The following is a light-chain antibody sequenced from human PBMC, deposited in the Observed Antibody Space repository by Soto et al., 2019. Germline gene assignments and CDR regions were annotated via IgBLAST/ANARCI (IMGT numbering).Light chain of an antibody. Sequence: EIVLTQSPGTLSLSPGERATLSCRAIQSVISNLAWYQQKPGQAPRLLIYGASIRATGIPARFSGRGSGTDFTLTISRLEPEDFAVYYCQQYGSSPPSSTFGQGTRLEI. J-gene: IGKJ5*01. CDR2: GAS. V-gene: IGKV3-20*01. CDR3: QQYGSSPPSST. CDR1: QSVISN.